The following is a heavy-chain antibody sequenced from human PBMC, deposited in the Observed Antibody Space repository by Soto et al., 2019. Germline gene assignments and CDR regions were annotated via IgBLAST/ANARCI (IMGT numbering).Heavy chain of an antibody. CDR3: ARVGQVGMGQYYYYGMDV. CDR2: ISSSSSYI. Sequence: GGSLRLSCAASGFTFRNYAMNWVRQAPGKGLEWVSSISSSSSYIYYADSVKGRFTISRDNAKNSLYLQMNSLRAEDTAVYYCARVGQVGMGQYYYYGMDVWGQGTTVTVSS. CDR1: GFTFRNYA. J-gene: IGHJ6*02. V-gene: IGHV3-21*01. D-gene: IGHD2-21*01.